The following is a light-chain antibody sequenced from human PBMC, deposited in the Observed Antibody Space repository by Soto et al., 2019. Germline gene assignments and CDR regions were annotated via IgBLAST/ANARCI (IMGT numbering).Light chain of an antibody. CDR3: QQYNEWPPGT. Sequence: EIVMTQSPATLSVSPGERATLSCRASQSVSSNLAWYQQKPGQAPRLLIHGASTRATGIPARFSGSGSGTEFTLTISSLQSEDFAVYYCQQYNEWPPGTFGGGTKVDIK. CDR2: GAS. CDR1: QSVSSN. V-gene: IGKV3-15*01. J-gene: IGKJ4*01.